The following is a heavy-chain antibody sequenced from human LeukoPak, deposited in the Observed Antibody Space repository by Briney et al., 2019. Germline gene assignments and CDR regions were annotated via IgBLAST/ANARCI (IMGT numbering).Heavy chain of an antibody. Sequence: GGSLRLSCADSGFTVSSNYMRWGRQAPGEGLEWVSVIYSGGSTHYADSVKGRFTISRDNSKNTLYLQMNSLRAEDTAVYYCARDRLHYDSLTGYPADWGQGTLVTVSS. D-gene: IGHD3-9*01. CDR1: GFTVSSNY. V-gene: IGHV3-66*01. CDR2: IYSGGST. CDR3: ARDRLHYDSLTGYPAD. J-gene: IGHJ4*02.